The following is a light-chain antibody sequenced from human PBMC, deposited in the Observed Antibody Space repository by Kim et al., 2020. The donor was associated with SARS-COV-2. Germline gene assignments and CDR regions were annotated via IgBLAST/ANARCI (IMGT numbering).Light chain of an antibody. CDR3: SSYTSSSTDVRVV. J-gene: IGLJ2*01. CDR1: SSDVGGYNY. Sequence: QSALTQPASVSGSPGQSITISCTGTSSDVGGYNYVSWYQQHPGKAPTLMIYDVSQRPSGVSNRFSGSKSGNTASLTISGLQAEDEADYYCSSYTSSSTDVRVVFGGGTQLTVL. CDR2: DVS. V-gene: IGLV2-14*01.